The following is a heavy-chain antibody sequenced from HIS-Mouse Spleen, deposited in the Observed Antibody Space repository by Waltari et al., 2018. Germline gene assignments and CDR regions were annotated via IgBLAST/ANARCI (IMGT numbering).Heavy chain of an antibody. J-gene: IGHJ5*02. CDR1: GFTFVSYA. CDR3: ARDRIAVAATGWFDP. CDR2: IWYDGSNK. Sequence: QVQLVESGGGVVQPGRSLRLSCAASGFTFVSYAIHWVVQAGGKGLEWVAVIWYDGSNKYYADSVKGRFTISRDNSKNTLYLQMNSLRAEDTAVYYCARDRIAVAATGWFDPWGQGTLVTVSS. D-gene: IGHD6-19*01. V-gene: IGHV3-33*01.